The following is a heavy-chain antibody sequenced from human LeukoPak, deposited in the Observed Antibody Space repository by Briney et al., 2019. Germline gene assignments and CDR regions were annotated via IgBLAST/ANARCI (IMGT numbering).Heavy chain of an antibody. Sequence: SETLSLTCAVYGGSFSGYYWSWIRQPPGKGLEWIGEINYSGSTNYNPSLKSRVTISVDTSKNQFSLKLSSVTAADTAVYYCARASCSSTSCSRGWYFDLWGRGTLVTVSS. CDR2: INYSGST. D-gene: IGHD2-2*01. CDR3: ARASCSSTSCSRGWYFDL. CDR1: GGSFSGYY. V-gene: IGHV4-34*01. J-gene: IGHJ2*01.